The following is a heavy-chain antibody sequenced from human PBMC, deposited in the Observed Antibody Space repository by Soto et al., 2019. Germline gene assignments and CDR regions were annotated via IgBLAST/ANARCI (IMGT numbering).Heavy chain of an antibody. CDR1: GYTFTNFG. Sequence: QVQLVQSGAEVKKPGASVKVSCKASGYTFTNFGISWVRQAPGQGLEWMGWISAYNGNTNYAQNFQGRVTMTTDTSARTGYMQLRSRRSDDTEVYYCARGGTPIGYWGQATLVTVSS. J-gene: IGHJ4*02. CDR2: ISAYNGNT. D-gene: IGHD3-16*01. CDR3: ARGGTPIGY. V-gene: IGHV1-18*01.